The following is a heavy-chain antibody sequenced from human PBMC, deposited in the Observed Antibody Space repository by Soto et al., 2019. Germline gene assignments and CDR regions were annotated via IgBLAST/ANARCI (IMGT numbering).Heavy chain of an antibody. J-gene: IGHJ4*02. CDR3: TRAADIVATSFDY. Sequence: GGSLRLSCTASGFTFGDYAMSWFRQAPGKGLEWVGFIRSKAYGGTTEYAASVKGRFTISRDDSKSIAYLQMNSLKTEDTAVYYCTRAADIVATSFDYWGQGTLVTVSS. CDR2: IRSKAYGGTT. V-gene: IGHV3-49*03. CDR1: GFTFGDYA. D-gene: IGHD5-12*01.